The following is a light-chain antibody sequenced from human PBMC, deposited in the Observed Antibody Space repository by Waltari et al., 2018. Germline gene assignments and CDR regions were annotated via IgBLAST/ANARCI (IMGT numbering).Light chain of an antibody. CDR3: SSYTSSSTYVL. CDR1: ANDIGGYTY. J-gene: IGLJ2*01. Sequence: QSALAQPASVSGSPGQSITIPCTGTANDIGGYTYVSLYQQHPGLAPKLMIYDVSNRPSGVSNRFSGSKSGNTASLTISGLQAEDEADYYCSSYTSSSTYVLFGGGTKLTVL. V-gene: IGLV2-14*03. CDR2: DVS.